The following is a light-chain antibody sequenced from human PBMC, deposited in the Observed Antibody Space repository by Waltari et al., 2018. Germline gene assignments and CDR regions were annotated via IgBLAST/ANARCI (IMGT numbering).Light chain of an antibody. CDR2: WAS. Sequence: DIVMTQSPDSLAVSLGERATINCKSSQSVLYSSNNKNYLAWYQQKPGQPPKLLIYWASTRESGVPDRFSGSGSWTDFTLTISSLQAEDVAVYYCQQYYSTVRFGQGTKVEIK. V-gene: IGKV4-1*01. CDR1: QSVLYSSNNKNY. J-gene: IGKJ1*01. CDR3: QQYYSTVR.